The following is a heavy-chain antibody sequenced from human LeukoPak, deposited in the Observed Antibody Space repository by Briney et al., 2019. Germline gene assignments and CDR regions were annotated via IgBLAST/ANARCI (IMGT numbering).Heavy chain of an antibody. D-gene: IGHD2-2*01. J-gene: IGHJ4*02. V-gene: IGHV3-64*02. Sequence: GGSLRLSCAASGFTFSTYAMHWVRQAPGKGLQYVSAISGDGDSTYYADFVKGRFTISRDNSNNTLYLQMGSLRVEDMAVYYCARGRCSSTSCPHYYFDYWGQGTLVTVSS. CDR1: GFTFSTYA. CDR2: ISGDGDST. CDR3: ARGRCSSTSCPHYYFDY.